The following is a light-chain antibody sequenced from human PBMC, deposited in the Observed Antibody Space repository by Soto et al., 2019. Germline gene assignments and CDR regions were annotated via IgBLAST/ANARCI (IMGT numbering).Light chain of an antibody. CDR2: KAT. CDR1: QRIDTW. V-gene: IGKV1-5*03. Sequence: DIQMTQSPSILSASVGDRVTITCRASQRIDTWLAWYQQKPGTAPKLLIYKATILQSGVPSRFSGSGSGTEFTLAISSLEPDDFATHYCQQYETFSPWTLGQGTKVDIK. CDR3: QQYETFSPWT. J-gene: IGKJ1*01.